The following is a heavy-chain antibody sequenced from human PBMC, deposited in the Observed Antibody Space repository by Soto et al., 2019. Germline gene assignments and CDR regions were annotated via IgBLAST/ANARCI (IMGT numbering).Heavy chain of an antibody. CDR3: TRRPEFWSGYSSWDYYGMHV. CDR2: IYYSGST. J-gene: IGHJ6*02. V-gene: IGHV4-39*01. Sequence: SSTLSLTCTVSGGSISGSRYYLGWVRQPPGKGLEGIGSIYYSGSTYYNPSLKSRVTISVDTSKNQFSLKRSSVTAADTAVYDCTRRPEFWSGYSSWDYYGMHVWGQATTVT. CDR1: GGSISGSRYY. D-gene: IGHD3-3*01.